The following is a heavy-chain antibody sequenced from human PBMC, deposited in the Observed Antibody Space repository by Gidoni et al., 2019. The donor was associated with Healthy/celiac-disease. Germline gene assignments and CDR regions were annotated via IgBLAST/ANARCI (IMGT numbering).Heavy chain of an antibody. CDR1: GFTFSSYA. CDR3: AKDGGWFGELTPFDY. V-gene: IGHV3-23*01. J-gene: IGHJ4*02. Sequence: EVQLLESGGGLVQPGGSLRLSCAASGFTFSSYAMSWVRQAPGKGLEWVSAISGSGGSTYYADSVKCRFTISRDNSKNTLYLQMNSLRAEDTAVYYCAKDGGWFGELTPFDYWGQGTLVTVSS. CDR2: ISGSGGST. D-gene: IGHD3-10*01.